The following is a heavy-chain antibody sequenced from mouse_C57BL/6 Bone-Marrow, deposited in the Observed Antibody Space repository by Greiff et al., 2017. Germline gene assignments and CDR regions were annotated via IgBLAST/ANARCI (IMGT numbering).Heavy chain of an antibody. D-gene: IGHD1-1*01. J-gene: IGHJ2*01. Sequence: PGRGLEWIGRIDPNRGGTKYNEKFKSKATLTVDKPSSTAYMQLSSLTSEDSAVYYCARGVYGSSYGMDYWGQGTTLTVSS. CDR3: ARGVYGSSYGMDY. CDR2: IDPNRGGT. V-gene: IGHV1-72*01.